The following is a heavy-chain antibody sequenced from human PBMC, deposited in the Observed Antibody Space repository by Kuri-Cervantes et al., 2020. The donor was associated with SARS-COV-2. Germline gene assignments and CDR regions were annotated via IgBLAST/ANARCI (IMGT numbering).Heavy chain of an antibody. CDR1: GGSISSYY. Sequence: ESLKISCTVSGGSISSYYWSWIRQPPGKGLEWIGYIYYSGSTNYNPSLKSRVTISVGTSKNQFSLKLSSVTAADTAVYYCARHGFDFWSGYARTYYYYYGMDVWGQGTTVTVSS. CDR3: ARHGFDFWSGYARTYYYYYGMDV. D-gene: IGHD3-3*01. CDR2: IYYSGST. J-gene: IGHJ6*02. V-gene: IGHV4-59*08.